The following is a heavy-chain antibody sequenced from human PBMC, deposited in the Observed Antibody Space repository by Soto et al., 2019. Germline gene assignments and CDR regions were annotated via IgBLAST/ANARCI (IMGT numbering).Heavy chain of an antibody. CDR2: ISWNSGSI. D-gene: IGHD2-15*01. V-gene: IGHV3-9*01. J-gene: IGHJ6*03. CDR3: AKDNTDCSGGSCRDYYYYYSMDV. Sequence: EVQLVESGGGLVQPGRSLRLSCAASGFTFDDYAMHWVRQAPGKGLEWVSGISWNSGSIGYADSVKGRFTISRDNAKNSLYLQMNSLRAEDTALYYCAKDNTDCSGGSCRDYYYYYSMDVWGKGTTVTVSS. CDR1: GFTFDDYA.